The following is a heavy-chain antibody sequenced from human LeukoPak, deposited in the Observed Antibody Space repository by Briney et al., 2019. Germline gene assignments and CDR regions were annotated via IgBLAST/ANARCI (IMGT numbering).Heavy chain of an antibody. Sequence: GGSLRLSCAASGFTFSSYAMSWVGQAPGKGLEWVSAISGSCGSTYYADSVNGRFTISRDTSKNTLYLQMNSLRAEDTAVYYCAKDVAHYYSYYMDVWGKGTTVTVSS. D-gene: IGHD2-21*01. CDR1: GFTFSSYA. CDR3: AKDVAHYYSYYMDV. V-gene: IGHV3-23*01. J-gene: IGHJ6*03. CDR2: ISGSCGST.